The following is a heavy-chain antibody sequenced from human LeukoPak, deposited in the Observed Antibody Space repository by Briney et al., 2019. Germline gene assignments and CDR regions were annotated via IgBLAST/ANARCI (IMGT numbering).Heavy chain of an antibody. D-gene: IGHD2-21*02. V-gene: IGHV3-30*02. J-gene: IGHJ4*02. Sequence: GGSLRLSCAASGFTFSSYGMHWVRHAPGKALEWVAFIRAHGGDKYCADSVKGRFTISRDNSKNTLSLQMTSLRNEDTAVYYCVRDGDWAFDYWGQGTLVTVSS. CDR1: GFTFSSYG. CDR2: IRAHGGDK. CDR3: VRDGDWAFDY.